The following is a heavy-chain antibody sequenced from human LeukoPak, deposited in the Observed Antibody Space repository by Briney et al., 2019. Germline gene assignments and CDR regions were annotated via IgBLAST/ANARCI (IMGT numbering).Heavy chain of an antibody. CDR3: ARARLRFLEWQYYYGMDV. Sequence: SETLSLTCAVYGGSFSGYYWSWIRQPPGKGLEWIGEINHSGSTNYNPSLKSRVTISVDTSKNQFSLKLSSVTAVDTAVYYCARARLRFLEWQYYYGMDVWGQGTTVTVSS. CDR1: GGSFSGYY. CDR2: INHSGST. D-gene: IGHD3-3*01. J-gene: IGHJ6*02. V-gene: IGHV4-34*01.